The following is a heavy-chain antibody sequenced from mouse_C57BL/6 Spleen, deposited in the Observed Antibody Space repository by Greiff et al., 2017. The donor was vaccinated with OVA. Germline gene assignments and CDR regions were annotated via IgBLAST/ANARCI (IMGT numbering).Heavy chain of an antibody. J-gene: IGHJ1*03. CDR2: ISYDGSN. Sequence: DVKLVDSGPGLVKPSQSLSLTCSVTGYSITSGYYWNWIRQFPGNKLEWMGYISYDGSNNYNPSLKNRISITRDTSKNQFFLKLNSVTTEDTATYYCARKGSWGYFDVWGTGTTVTVSS. CDR1: GYSITSGYY. CDR3: ARKGSWGYFDV. V-gene: IGHV3-6*01. D-gene: IGHD1-1*01.